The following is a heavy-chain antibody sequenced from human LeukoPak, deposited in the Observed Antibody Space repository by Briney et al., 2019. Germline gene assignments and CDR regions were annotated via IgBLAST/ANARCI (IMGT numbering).Heavy chain of an antibody. CDR2: ISYDGSNK. Sequence: GGSLRLSCAASGFTFSSYAMHWVRQAPGKGLEWVAVISYDGSNKYYADSVKGRFTISRDNSKNTLYLQMNSLRAEDTAVYYCASLGGERYLYYFDYWGQGTLVTVSS. J-gene: IGHJ4*02. V-gene: IGHV3-30*14. CDR1: GFTFSSYA. CDR3: ASLGGERYLYYFDY. D-gene: IGHD2-21*01.